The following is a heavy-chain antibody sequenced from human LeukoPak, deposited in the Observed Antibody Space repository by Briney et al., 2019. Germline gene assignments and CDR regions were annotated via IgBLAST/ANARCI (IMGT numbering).Heavy chain of an antibody. CDR3: ARLNDDQLYFDY. J-gene: IGHJ4*02. CDR2: IYYSGST. CDR1: GGSISSYY. D-gene: IGHD1-1*01. V-gene: IGHV4-59*08. Sequence: SETLSLTCTVTGGSISSYYWSWIRQPPGKGLEWIGYIYYSGSTNYNPSLKSRVTISVDTSKNQFSLKLSSVTAADTVVYNCARLNDDQLYFDYWGQGTLVTVSS.